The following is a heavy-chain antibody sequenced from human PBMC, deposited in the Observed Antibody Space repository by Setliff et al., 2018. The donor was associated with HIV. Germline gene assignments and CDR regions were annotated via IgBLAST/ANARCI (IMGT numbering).Heavy chain of an antibody. J-gene: IGHJ4*02. D-gene: IGHD3-10*01. CDR2: IDTSGST. CDR1: GGSTFY. CDR3: ARDPSAVGMVRGVIHYFDY. V-gene: IGHV4-4*07. Sequence: KPSETLSLTCTVFGGSTFYWSWIRQPAGKGLEWIGHIDTSGSTNYNPSLKSRVTISVDTSKSQFSLNVNSVTAADTAVYYCARDPSAVGMVRGVIHYFDYWGQGTLVTVSS.